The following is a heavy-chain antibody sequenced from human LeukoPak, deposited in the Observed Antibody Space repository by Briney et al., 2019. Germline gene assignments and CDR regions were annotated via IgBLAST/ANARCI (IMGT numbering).Heavy chain of an antibody. CDR1: GFTFSSYG. D-gene: IGHD3-10*01. Sequence: GGSLRLSCAASGFTFSSYGMHWVRQAPGKGLEWVAVISYDGSNKYYADPVKGRFTISRDNSKNTLYLQMNSLRAEDTAVYYCAKDGFGSGFNWFDPWGQGTLVTVSS. CDR3: AKDGFGSGFNWFDP. V-gene: IGHV3-30*18. J-gene: IGHJ5*02. CDR2: ISYDGSNK.